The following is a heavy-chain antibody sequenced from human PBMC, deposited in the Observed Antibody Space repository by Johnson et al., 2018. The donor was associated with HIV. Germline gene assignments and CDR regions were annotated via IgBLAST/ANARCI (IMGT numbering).Heavy chain of an antibody. CDR3: ASSRANDYGIPDAFPV. D-gene: IGHD4-17*01. V-gene: IGHV3-23*04. CDR2: ISGSGGST. J-gene: IGHJ3*01. Sequence: VQLVESGGGVVQPGGSLRLSCAASGFTFSSYAMSWVRQAPGKGLELVSAISGSGGSTYYADSVKGRFTISRDNAKNSVYLQMNSLRAEDTALYYCASSRANDYGIPDAFPVWGQGTMVTVSS. CDR1: GFTFSSYA.